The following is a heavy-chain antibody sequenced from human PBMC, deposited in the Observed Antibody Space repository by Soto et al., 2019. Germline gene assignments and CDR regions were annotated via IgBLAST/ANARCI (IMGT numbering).Heavy chain of an antibody. Sequence: QVQLVQSGAEVKKPGSSVKVSCKASGGTFSSYAISWVRQAPGQGLEWMGGIIPIFGTANYAQKFQGRVTITADKYTSTAFKELSSLRSEDTAVYYCARVGGTVTTSFEYWGQGTLVTVSS. J-gene: IGHJ4*02. V-gene: IGHV1-69*06. CDR1: GGTFSSYA. CDR2: IIPIFGTA. D-gene: IGHD4-17*01. CDR3: ARVGGTVTTSFEY.